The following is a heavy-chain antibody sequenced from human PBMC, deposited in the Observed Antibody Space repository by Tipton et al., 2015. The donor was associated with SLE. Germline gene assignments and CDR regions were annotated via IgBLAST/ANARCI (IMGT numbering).Heavy chain of an antibody. D-gene: IGHD1-26*01. CDR2: IYPSGTT. Sequence: TLSLTCTVSGDSINTYYWTWIRQPPGKGLEWIGYIYPSGTTNYNPSLRSRVTISVDTSKNQFSLNLSSVTAADTAIYYCARVGYSGTSPYYYYYMDVWGKGTTVTVSS. CDR1: GDSINTYY. CDR3: ARVGYSGTSPYYYYYMDV. J-gene: IGHJ6*03. V-gene: IGHV4-59*01.